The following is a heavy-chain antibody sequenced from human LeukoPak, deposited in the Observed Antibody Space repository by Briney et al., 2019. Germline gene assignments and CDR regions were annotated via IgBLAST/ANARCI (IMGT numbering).Heavy chain of an antibody. J-gene: IGHJ4*02. Sequence: GGSLRLSCAASGFTFSSYAMHWVRQAPGKGLEWVAVISYDGSNKYYADSVKGRFTISRDNSKNTLYLQMNSLRAEDTAVYYCAKEKNPYYSPFDYWGQGTLVTVSS. D-gene: IGHD1-26*01. CDR1: GFTFSSYA. CDR2: ISYDGSNK. V-gene: IGHV3-30-3*01. CDR3: AKEKNPYYSPFDY.